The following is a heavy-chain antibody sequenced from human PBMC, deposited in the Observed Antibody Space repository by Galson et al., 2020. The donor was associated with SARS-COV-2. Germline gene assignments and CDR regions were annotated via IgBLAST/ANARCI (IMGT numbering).Heavy chain of an antibody. Sequence: GESLKISCAASGFTFSSYAMNWVRQAPGKGLEWVSSISTSGTIYYADSVKGRFTISRDNAKNSLYLQMNSLRAEDTAVYNCARDGSYYYYGMDAWGQGTTVTVSS. J-gene: IGHJ6*02. V-gene: IGHV3-21*01. D-gene: IGHD3-10*01. CDR2: ISTSGTI. CDR1: GFTFSSYA. CDR3: ARDGSYYYYGMDA.